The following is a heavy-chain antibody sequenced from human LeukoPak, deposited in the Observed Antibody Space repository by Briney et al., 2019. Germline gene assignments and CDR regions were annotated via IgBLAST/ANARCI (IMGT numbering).Heavy chain of an antibody. Sequence: PSETLSLTCAVYGWSFNDYYWNWIRQPPGKGQEWIGEINARGDTNYNPSLKSRVTISVDTSKKQFSLRLTSMIAADTALYYCARGQVPAARGYNWFDPWGQGTLVTVSS. CDR2: INARGDT. CDR3: ARGQVPAARGYNWFDP. CDR1: GWSFNDYY. V-gene: IGHV4-34*01. J-gene: IGHJ5*02. D-gene: IGHD2-2*01.